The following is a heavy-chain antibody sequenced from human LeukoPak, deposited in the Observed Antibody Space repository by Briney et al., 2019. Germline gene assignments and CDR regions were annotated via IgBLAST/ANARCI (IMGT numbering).Heavy chain of an antibody. Sequence: SETLSLTCTVSSGSISSGDFYWSWIRQPPGKGLEWIGYIYNSGSTYYNPSLKSRVTISVDTSKNQFSLKLSSVTAADTAVYYCARVRLGDSSGYYLYYFDYWGQGTLVTVSS. CDR1: SGSISSGDFY. D-gene: IGHD3-22*01. CDR3: ARVRLGDSSGYYLYYFDY. J-gene: IGHJ4*02. V-gene: IGHV4-31*03. CDR2: IYNSGST.